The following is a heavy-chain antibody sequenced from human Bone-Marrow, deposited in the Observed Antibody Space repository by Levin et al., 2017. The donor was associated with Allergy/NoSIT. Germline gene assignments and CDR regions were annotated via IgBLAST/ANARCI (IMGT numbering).Heavy chain of an antibody. Sequence: GGSLRLSCAASGFTVSSNYMSWVRQAPGKGLEWVSVIYSGGSTYYADSVKGRFTISRDNSKNTLYLQMNSLRAEDTAVYYCARSAGYCSGGSCYPNWFDPWGQGTLVTVSS. D-gene: IGHD2-15*01. V-gene: IGHV3-53*01. J-gene: IGHJ5*02. CDR2: IYSGGST. CDR1: GFTVSSNY. CDR3: ARSAGYCSGGSCYPNWFDP.